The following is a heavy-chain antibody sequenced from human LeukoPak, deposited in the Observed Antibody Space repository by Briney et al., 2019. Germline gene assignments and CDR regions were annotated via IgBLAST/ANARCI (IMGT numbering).Heavy chain of an antibody. J-gene: IGHJ4*02. D-gene: IGHD6-13*01. CDR2: IIPIFGTA. Sequence: SVKVSCKASGGTFSSYAFIWVRQAPGQGLEWMGGIIPIFGTANYAQKFQGRVTITTDESTSTAYMELSSLRSEDTAVYYCATIAAAGYWGQGTLVTVSS. CDR1: GGTFSSYA. V-gene: IGHV1-69*05. CDR3: ATIAAAGY.